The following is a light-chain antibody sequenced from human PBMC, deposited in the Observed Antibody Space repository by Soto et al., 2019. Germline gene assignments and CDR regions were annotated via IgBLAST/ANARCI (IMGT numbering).Light chain of an antibody. CDR1: RSVLFTSNDKSF. J-gene: IGKJ4*01. CDR2: WAS. V-gene: IGKV4-1*01. CDR3: QQYYNSPPT. Sequence: DIVMTQSPDSLAVSLGERATINCRSSRSVLFTSNDKSFVAWYQQKSGRSPRLLIYWASTREFGVPDRFSASGSGTDFTLTISSLQAEDVAVYYCQQYYNSPPTFGGGTKVDIK.